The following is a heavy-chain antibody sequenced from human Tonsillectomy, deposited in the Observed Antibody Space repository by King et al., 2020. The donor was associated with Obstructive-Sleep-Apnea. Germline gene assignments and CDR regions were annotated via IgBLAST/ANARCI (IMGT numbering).Heavy chain of an antibody. CDR3: ARDRGPEDYYYGMDV. D-gene: IGHD3-10*01. Sequence: VQLQESGPGLVKPSQTLSLTCTVSGGSISSGGYYWSWIRQHPGKGLGWIGYIYYSGSTYYNPSLKSRVTISVDTSKNQFSLKLSSVTAADTAVYYCARDRGPEDYYYGMDVWGQGTTVTVSS. V-gene: IGHV4-31*03. J-gene: IGHJ6*02. CDR2: IYYSGST. CDR1: GGSISSGGYY.